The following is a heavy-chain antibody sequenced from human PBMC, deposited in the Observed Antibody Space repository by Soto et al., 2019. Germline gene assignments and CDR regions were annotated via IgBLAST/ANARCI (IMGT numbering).Heavy chain of an antibody. V-gene: IGHV3-23*01. D-gene: IGHD3-10*01. Sequence: QPGGSLRLSCAASGFTFSSYAMSWVRQAPGKGLEGVSAIGGSGGSTYYADSVKGRSTISRDNSKNTLYLQMSSLRGEDTAVYYFSKSYGPGSFFDYWGQGTLVTVSS. J-gene: IGHJ4*02. CDR3: SKSYGPGSFFDY. CDR2: IGGSGGST. CDR1: GFTFSSYA.